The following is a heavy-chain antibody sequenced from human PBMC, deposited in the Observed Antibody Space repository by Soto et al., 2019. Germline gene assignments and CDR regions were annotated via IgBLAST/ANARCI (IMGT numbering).Heavy chain of an antibody. J-gene: IGHJ4*02. Sequence: GASVKVSCKASGNTFSNYYIHWVRQAPGQGLEWMGTINPSGGHTTYAQKFLGRVTMTRDTSTSTLYMELTSLRSEDTAVYYCARGGHVVVVTGAFDYWGQGTLVTVSS. CDR1: GNTFSNYY. CDR2: INPSGGHT. V-gene: IGHV1-46*03. CDR3: ARGGHVVVVTGAFDY. D-gene: IGHD2-21*02.